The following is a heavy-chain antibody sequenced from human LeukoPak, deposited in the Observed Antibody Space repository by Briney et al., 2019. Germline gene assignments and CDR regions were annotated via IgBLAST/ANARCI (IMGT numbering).Heavy chain of an antibody. V-gene: IGHV4-59*01. CDR2: IYYSGST. CDR3: ARDVLVRFGEGELRYFDY. CDR1: GGSISSYY. J-gene: IGHJ4*02. D-gene: IGHD3-10*01. Sequence: PSETLSLTCTVSGGSISSYYWSWIRQPPGKGLEWIGYIYYSGSTNYNPSLKSRVTISVDTSKNQFSLKLSSVTAADTAAYYCARDVLVRFGEGELRYFDYWGQGTLVTVSS.